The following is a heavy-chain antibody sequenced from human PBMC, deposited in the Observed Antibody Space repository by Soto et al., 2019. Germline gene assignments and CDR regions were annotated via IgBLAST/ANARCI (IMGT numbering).Heavy chain of an antibody. V-gene: IGHV1-69*04. CDR3: ARDREGYYYDSSGYWPDFDY. CDR2: IIPILGIA. CDR1: GGPFSSYT. J-gene: IGHJ4*02. D-gene: IGHD3-22*01. Sequence: SVKVSCKASGGPFSSYTISWVRQAPGQGLEWMGRIIPILGIANYAQKFQGRVTITADKSTSTAYMELSSLRSEDTAVYYCARDREGYYYDSSGYWPDFDYWGQGTLVTVSS.